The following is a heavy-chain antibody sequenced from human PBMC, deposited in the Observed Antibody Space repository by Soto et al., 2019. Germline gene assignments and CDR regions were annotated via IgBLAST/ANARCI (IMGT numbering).Heavy chain of an antibody. V-gene: IGHV1-3*01. J-gene: IGHJ5*02. Sequence: GASVKVSCKASGYIFTSYTMHWVRQAPGQRLEWMGRIPAGNGNTKYSQKFQGRLTITRDTSASTVYMELNNLRSEDTAVYYYARTAGPTPFDPWDKGTPVTSP. CDR3: ARTAGPTPFDP. CDR1: GYIFTSYT. CDR2: IPAGNGNT. D-gene: IGHD6-19*01.